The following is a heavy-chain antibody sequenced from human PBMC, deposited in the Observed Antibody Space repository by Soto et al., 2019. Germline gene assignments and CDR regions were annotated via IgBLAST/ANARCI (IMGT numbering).Heavy chain of an antibody. CDR2: ISGFNGQT. J-gene: IGHJ4*02. D-gene: IGHD3-10*01. CDR3: ARVDPRGVAVVRDY. Sequence: ASVKVSFKASCNTFASHGFSCVRQAPGQGLEWMGWISGFNGQTNYALKFQGRVTLTTDTSTSTAYMELRSLRSDDTAVYFCARVDPRGVAVVRDYWGQGTLVTVSS. CDR1: CNTFASHG. V-gene: IGHV1-18*01.